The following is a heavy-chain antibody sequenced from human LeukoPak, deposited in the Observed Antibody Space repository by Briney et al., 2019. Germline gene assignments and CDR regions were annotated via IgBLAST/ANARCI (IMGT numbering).Heavy chain of an antibody. V-gene: IGHV4-39*07. CDR1: GGSISSSSYY. CDR2: IYYSGST. Sequence: SETLSLTCTVSGGSISSSSYYWGWIRQPPGKGLEWIGSIYYSGSTYYNPSLKSRVTISVDTSKNQFSLKLSSVTAADTAVYYCARPRRTDYYYYYMDVWGKGTTVTVSS. J-gene: IGHJ6*03. CDR3: ARPRRTDYYYYYMDV. D-gene: IGHD1-1*01.